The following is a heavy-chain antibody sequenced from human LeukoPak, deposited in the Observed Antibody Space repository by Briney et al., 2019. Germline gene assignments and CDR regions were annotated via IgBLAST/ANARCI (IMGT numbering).Heavy chain of an antibody. J-gene: IGHJ4*02. D-gene: IGHD3-22*01. CDR1: GYTLTELS. CDR2: INPNSGGT. Sequence: GASVKVSCKVSGYTLTELSMHWVRQAPGQGLEWMGWINPNSGGTNYAQKFQGRATMTRDTSISTAYMELSRLRSDDTAVYYCARASYYYDSSGYPGYYFDYWGQGTLVTVSS. V-gene: IGHV1-2*02. CDR3: ARASYYYDSSGYPGYYFDY.